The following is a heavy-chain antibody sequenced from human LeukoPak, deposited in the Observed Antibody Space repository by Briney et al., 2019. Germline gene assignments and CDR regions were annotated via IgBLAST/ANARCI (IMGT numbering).Heavy chain of an antibody. CDR2: INHSGST. V-gene: IGHV4-34*01. CDR3: ARVYRRNYYGSGAPFDY. Sequence: PSETLSLTCAVYGESFSGYYWSWIRQPPPKRRQWISEINHSGSTNYNPSPKSRVTIPVDTSKNQSSLKLSSVTAADTAVYYCARVYRRNYYGSGAPFDYWGQGTLVTVSS. D-gene: IGHD3-10*01. J-gene: IGHJ4*02. CDR1: GESFSGYY.